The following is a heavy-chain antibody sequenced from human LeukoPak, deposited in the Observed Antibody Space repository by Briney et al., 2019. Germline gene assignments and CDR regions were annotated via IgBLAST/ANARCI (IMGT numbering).Heavy chain of an antibody. J-gene: IGHJ6*04. V-gene: IGHV3-43D*04. CDR1: GFTFDDYA. CDR3: AKDLAVAGTDYYYGMDV. D-gene: IGHD6-19*01. CDR2: ISWDGGST. Sequence: PGGSLRLSCAASGFTFDDYAMHWVRHAPGKGLGWVSLISWDGGSTYYADSVKGRFTISRDNSKNSLYLQMNSLRAEDTALYYCAKDLAVAGTDYYYGMDVWGKGTTVTGSS.